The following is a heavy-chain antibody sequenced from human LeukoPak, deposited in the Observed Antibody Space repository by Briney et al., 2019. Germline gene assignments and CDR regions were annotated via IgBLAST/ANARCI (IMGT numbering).Heavy chain of an antibody. J-gene: IGHJ3*02. CDR1: GFTVSSNY. CDR3: ARVSTHAFGI. Sequence: PGGSLRLSCAASGFTVSSNYMTWARQAPGKGLEWVSVIYSGGSTSYSDSVKGRFTISRDSSKNMLYLQMNSLRAEDTTVYYCARVSTHAFGIWGQGTMVTVSS. CDR2: IYSGGST. V-gene: IGHV3-53*01.